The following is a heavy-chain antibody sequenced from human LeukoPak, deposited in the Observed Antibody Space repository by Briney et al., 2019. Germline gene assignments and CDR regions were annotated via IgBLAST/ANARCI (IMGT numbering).Heavy chain of an antibody. CDR2: ISGSSGST. J-gene: IGHJ6*02. Sequence: PGASLRLSCAASGFTFSTYAMSWVRQAPGKGLEWVSDISGSSGSTYYADSVKGRFTISRDNSKNTLYLQMNSLRAGDTAVYYCARVRQEWQMDVWGQGTAVTVSS. V-gene: IGHV3-23*01. CDR1: GFTFSTYA. D-gene: IGHD3-3*01. CDR3: ARVRQEWQMDV.